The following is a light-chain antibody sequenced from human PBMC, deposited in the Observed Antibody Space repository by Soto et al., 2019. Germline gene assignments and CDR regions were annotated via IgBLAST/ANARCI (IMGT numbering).Light chain of an antibody. CDR3: LSYGGSNNYV. J-gene: IGLJ1*01. V-gene: IGLV2-11*01. CDR2: GVS. Sequence: QSALTQPRSVSGSPGQSVTISCTGTNSDVGGYNYVSWYQQYPGKAPKLMISGVSERPSGVPDRFSGSKSGNTASLTVSGLQADDEADYYCLSYGGSNNYVFGTGTKLTVL. CDR1: NSDVGGYNY.